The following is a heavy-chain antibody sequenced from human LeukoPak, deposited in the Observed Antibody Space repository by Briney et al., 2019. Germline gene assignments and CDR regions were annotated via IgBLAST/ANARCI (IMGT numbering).Heavy chain of an antibody. CDR1: GFTFSSYA. V-gene: IGHV3-23*01. Sequence: PGGSLRLSCAASGFTFSSYAMSWVRQAPGKGLEWVSAISGSGGSTYYADSVKGRFTISRDNSKNTLYLQMNSLRAEDTAVYYCAKSPKAWSDYYDSSGYYWVPHWGQGTLVTVSS. CDR3: AKSPKAWSDYYDSSGYYWVPH. J-gene: IGHJ4*02. D-gene: IGHD3-22*01. CDR2: ISGSGGST.